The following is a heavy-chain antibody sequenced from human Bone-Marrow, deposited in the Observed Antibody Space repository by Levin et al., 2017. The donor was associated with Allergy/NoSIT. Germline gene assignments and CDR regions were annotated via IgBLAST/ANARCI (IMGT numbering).Heavy chain of an antibody. J-gene: IGHJ6*02. D-gene: IGHD2-2*01. CDR2: IRSKAYSYAT. V-gene: IGHV3-73*01. CDR1: GFTFSGSA. CDR3: TRHPDIVVVPGPYGMDV. Sequence: GGSLRLSCAASGFTFSGSAMHWVRQASGKGLEWIGRIRSKAYSYATAYAASVKGRFTISRDDSKNTAYLQMNSLKTEDTAVYYCTRHPDIVVVPGPYGMDVWGQGTTVTVSS.